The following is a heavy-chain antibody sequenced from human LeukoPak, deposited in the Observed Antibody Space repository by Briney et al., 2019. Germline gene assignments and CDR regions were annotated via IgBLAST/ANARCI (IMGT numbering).Heavy chain of an antibody. Sequence: PSETLSLTCTVSGGSISSSSYYWGWIRQPPGKGLEWIGSIYYSGSTYYNPSLESRVTISVDTSKNQFSLKLSSVTAADTAVYYCARHQPDMSVNYWGQGTLVTVSS. CDR1: GGSISSSSYY. CDR2: IYYSGST. D-gene: IGHD1-14*01. V-gene: IGHV4-39*01. CDR3: ARHQPDMSVNY. J-gene: IGHJ4*02.